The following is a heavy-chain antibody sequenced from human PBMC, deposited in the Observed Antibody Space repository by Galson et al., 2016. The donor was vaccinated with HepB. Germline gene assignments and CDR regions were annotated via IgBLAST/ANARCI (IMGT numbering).Heavy chain of an antibody. CDR3: TTEAYIIPGLSAFDI. Sequence: SVKVSCKVSEYDLTEISIHWVRQTPGKRLQYVGGFDREADEAVYDHNFRGRVTVTEDTSTNTAYMTLYSLTPEDTALYYCTTEAYIIPGLSAFDIWGQGTMVTVTS. D-gene: IGHD3-3*01. J-gene: IGHJ3*02. V-gene: IGHV1-24*01. CDR2: FDREADEA. CDR1: EYDLTEIS.